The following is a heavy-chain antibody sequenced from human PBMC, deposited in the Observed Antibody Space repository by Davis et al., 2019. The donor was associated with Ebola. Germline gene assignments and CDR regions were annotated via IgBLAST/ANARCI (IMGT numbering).Heavy chain of an antibody. D-gene: IGHD2-15*01. CDR2: IYTSGST. CDR1: GGSISSYY. J-gene: IGHJ6*02. Sequence: PGGSLRLSCTVSGGSISSYYWSWIRQPAGKGLEWIGRIYTSGSTNYNPSLKSRVTMSVDTSKNQFSLKLSSVTAADTAVYYCARTPYCSGGSCYLYGMDVWGQGTAVTVSS. CDR3: ARTPYCSGGSCYLYGMDV. V-gene: IGHV4-4*07.